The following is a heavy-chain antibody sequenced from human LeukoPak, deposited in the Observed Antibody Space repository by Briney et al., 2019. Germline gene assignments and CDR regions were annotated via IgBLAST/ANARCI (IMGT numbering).Heavy chain of an antibody. V-gene: IGHV1-69*06. D-gene: IGHD3-22*01. CDR3: ARDPSSDYYYDSSGYPNWFDL. CDR2: IMPLFGTA. Sequence: SVKVSCKASGGTFSRNDISWVRQAPGQGLEWMGGIMPLFGTAKNAQKFQGRVTITADKSTSTAYMELSSLRSEDTAVYYCARDPSSDYYYDSSGYPNWFDLWGQGTLVTVSS. J-gene: IGHJ5*02. CDR1: GGTFSRND.